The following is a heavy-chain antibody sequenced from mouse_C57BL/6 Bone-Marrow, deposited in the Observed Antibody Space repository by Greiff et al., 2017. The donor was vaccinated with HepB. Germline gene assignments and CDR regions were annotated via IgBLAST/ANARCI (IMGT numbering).Heavy chain of an antibody. V-gene: IGHV1-18*01. CDR1: GYTFTDYN. CDR2: INPNNGGT. CDR3: ARRSRVVGNYFDY. J-gene: IGHJ2*01. Sequence: VQLQQSGPELVKPGASVKIPCKASGYTFTDYNMDWVKQSHGKSLEWIGDINPNNGGTIYNQKFKGKATLTVDKSSSTAYMELRSLTSEDTAVYYCARRSRVVGNYFDYWGQGTTRTVSS. D-gene: IGHD1-1*01.